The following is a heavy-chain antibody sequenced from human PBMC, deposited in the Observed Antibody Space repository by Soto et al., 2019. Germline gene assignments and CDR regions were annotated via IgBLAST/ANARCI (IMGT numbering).Heavy chain of an antibody. V-gene: IGHV3-23*01. CDR2: ISGSGGST. Sequence: LRLSCAASGFTFSSYAMSWVRQAPGKGLEWVSAISGSGGSTYYADSVKGRFTISRDNSKNTLYLRMNSLRAEDTAVYYCAKDQGRKQWLVRVYYYYYYGMDVWGQGTTVTVSS. D-gene: IGHD6-19*01. CDR1: GFTFSSYA. J-gene: IGHJ6*02. CDR3: AKDQGRKQWLVRVYYYYYYGMDV.